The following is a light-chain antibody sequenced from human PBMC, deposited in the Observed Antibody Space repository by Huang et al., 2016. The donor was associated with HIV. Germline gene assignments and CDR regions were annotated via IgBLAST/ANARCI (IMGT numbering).Light chain of an antibody. CDR1: QNINTY. V-gene: IGKV1-39*01. CDR3: QQSYSALSS. Sequence: IQMTQSPTSLSASIGDRDSIACRASQNINTYLNWYQQKPGKAPKLLISSASTLHSGVPSRFSGSGSGTDFTLTMRGLQLDDFATYYCQQSYSALSSFGPGTRL. J-gene: IGKJ5*01. CDR2: SAS.